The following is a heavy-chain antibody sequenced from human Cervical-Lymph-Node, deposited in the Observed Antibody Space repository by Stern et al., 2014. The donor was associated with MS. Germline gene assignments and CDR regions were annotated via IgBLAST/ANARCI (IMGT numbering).Heavy chain of an antibody. CDR1: GGSVSSGSYY. CDR3: ARVSADFKNWYFDL. J-gene: IGHJ2*01. CDR2: IYYSGST. Sequence: QVQLQESGPGLVKPSETLSLTCTVSGGSVSSGSYYWSWIRQPPGKGLEWIGYIYYSGSTNYNPSHKSRVTISVDTSKNQFSLKLSSVTAADTAVYYCARVSADFKNWYFDLWGRGTLVTVSS. D-gene: IGHD3-3*01. V-gene: IGHV4-61*01.